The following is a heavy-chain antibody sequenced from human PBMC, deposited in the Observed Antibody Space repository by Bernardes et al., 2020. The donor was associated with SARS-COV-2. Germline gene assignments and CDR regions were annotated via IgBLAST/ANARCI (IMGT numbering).Heavy chain of an antibody. Sequence: GGSLRLSRAASGFTFSIYYMPWVRQSPGKGLEWVGGSTNEARGYFKAYDASVKCRFTISRYDSTNSLYLQMNRLKTEDTVVYYCVREDYGGNYDIWGQGTMVSVSS. CDR1: GFTFSIYY. D-gene: IGHD4-17*01. J-gene: IGHJ3*02. CDR2: STNEARGYFK. V-gene: IGHV3-72*01. CDR3: VREDYGGNYDI.